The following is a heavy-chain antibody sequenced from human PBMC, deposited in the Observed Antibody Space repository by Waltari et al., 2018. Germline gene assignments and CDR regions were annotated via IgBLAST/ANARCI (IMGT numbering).Heavy chain of an antibody. CDR2: IQRDGNGK. V-gene: IGHV3-7*01. Sequence: EVQLVGSGGDLVQPGGSLRVSCSSSVFTFGSYWMTWVRQGPGKGLEWVANIQRDGNGKYYADSVKGRFTISRDNAKNSLYLQMNSLRAEDTAVYYCARAYSGSYETWGQGTLVTVSS. D-gene: IGHD1-26*01. J-gene: IGHJ3*01. CDR3: ARAYSGSYET. CDR1: VFTFGSYW.